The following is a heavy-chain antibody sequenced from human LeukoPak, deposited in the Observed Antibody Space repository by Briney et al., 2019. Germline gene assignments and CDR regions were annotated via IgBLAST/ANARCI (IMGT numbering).Heavy chain of an antibody. CDR2: IISSGGTT. CDR3: ARDNYGDYYYYGMDV. Sequence: PGGSLRLSYAASGFTFSSYSMNWVRQAPGKGPEWVSYIISSGGTTNYADSVKGRFTISRDNSKNSLYLQMNSLRAEDTAVYYCARDNYGDYYYYGMDVWGQGTTVTVSS. J-gene: IGHJ6*02. V-gene: IGHV3-48*04. D-gene: IGHD4-17*01. CDR1: GFTFSSYS.